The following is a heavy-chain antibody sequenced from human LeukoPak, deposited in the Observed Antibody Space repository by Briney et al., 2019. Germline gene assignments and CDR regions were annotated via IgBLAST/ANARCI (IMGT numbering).Heavy chain of an antibody. J-gene: IGHJ2*01. CDR2: ISGSGGST. D-gene: IGHD3-3*01. V-gene: IGHV3-23*01. CDR3: AKIQEWPLNWYFDL. Sequence: GGSLRLPCAASGFTFSSYAMSWVRQAPGKGLEWVSAISGSGGSTYYADSVKGRFTISRDNSKNTLYLQMNSLRAEDTAVYYCAKIQEWPLNWYFDLWGRGTLVTVSS. CDR1: GFTFSSYA.